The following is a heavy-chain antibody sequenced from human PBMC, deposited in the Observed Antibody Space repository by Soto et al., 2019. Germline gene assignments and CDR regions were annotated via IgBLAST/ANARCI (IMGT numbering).Heavy chain of an antibody. CDR3: ARGNYGERYFDL. J-gene: IGHJ2*01. CDR2: IYHSGSS. D-gene: IGHD3-16*01. V-gene: IGHV4-4*02. Sequence: QVQLQESGPGLVKPSGTLSITCAVSGGSISSGNWWSWVRQRPGKGLEWIGEIYHSGSSNYNPSLKSEVTISIDKSKNQFSQKLSSVTAADTAVYYCARGNYGERYFDLWGRGTLVTVSS. CDR1: GGSISSGNW.